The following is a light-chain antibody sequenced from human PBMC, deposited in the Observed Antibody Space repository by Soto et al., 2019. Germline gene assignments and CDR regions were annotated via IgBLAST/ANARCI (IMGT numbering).Light chain of an antibody. CDR3: QQYGSSGT. J-gene: IGKJ1*01. V-gene: IGKV3-20*01. CDR2: VAS. Sequence: EIVLTQSPGTLSLSPGERATLSCRASQSVSNNYLAWSQQKPGQAPRLLIYVASNRPTGIPDRFSGCGSGTDITLTISRLEPEEFAVYYCQQYGSSGTFGQGTKVDIK. CDR1: QSVSNNY.